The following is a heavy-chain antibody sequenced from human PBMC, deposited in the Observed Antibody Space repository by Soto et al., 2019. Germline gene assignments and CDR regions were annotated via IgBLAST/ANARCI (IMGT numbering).Heavy chain of an antibody. CDR2: ISAYNGNT. CDR1: GYTFTSYD. D-gene: IGHD6-13*01. J-gene: IGHJ4*02. V-gene: IGHV1-18*04. CDR3: AAAAAGTRRLGY. Sequence: ASVKVSDKASGYTFTSYDISWVRQAPGQGLEWMGWISAYNGNTNYAQKLQGRVTMTTDTSTSTAYMELRSLRSDDTAVYYCAAAAAGTRRLGYWGQGTLVTVSS.